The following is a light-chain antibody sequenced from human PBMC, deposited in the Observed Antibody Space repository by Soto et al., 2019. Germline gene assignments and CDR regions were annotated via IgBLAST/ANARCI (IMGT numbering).Light chain of an antibody. J-gene: IGLJ1*01. V-gene: IGLV2-14*03. CDR2: DVN. Sequence: LTQPASVSGSPGQSIAISCTGTSSDVGSYNSVSWYQQYPGKAPKLMIHDVNNRPSGISDRFSGSKSGNTASLTISGLQAEDEADYYCGSFTSSTSYVFGTGTKVTVL. CDR3: GSFTSSTSYV. CDR1: SSDVGSYNS.